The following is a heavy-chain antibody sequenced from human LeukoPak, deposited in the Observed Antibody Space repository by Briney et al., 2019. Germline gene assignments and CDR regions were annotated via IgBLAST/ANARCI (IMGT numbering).Heavy chain of an antibody. CDR2: IIPIFGRA. Sequence: SSVKVSCKASGGTFSSYTISWVRQAPGQGLEWMGGIIPIFGRANYEQKFQGRVTITTDESTSTAYMEVSSLRYEDTAVYYCTRSRTIPAYSSSWYEDYWRQAGLVTVSS. D-gene: IGHD6-13*01. CDR1: GGTFSSYT. V-gene: IGHV1-69*05. J-gene: IGHJ4*02. CDR3: TRSRTIPAYSSSWYEDY.